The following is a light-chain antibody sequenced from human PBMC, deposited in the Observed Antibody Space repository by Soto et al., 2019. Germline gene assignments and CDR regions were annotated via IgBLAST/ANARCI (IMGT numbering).Light chain of an antibody. Sequence: IQLTQSPSSLSASVGDRVTISCRASQGIANFLAWYQQKPGKAPKLLIYGASTLQSGVPSRFSGSGSGTDFTLTISSLQPEDSATYYCQQLNSFPIPFGPGTKVDIE. V-gene: IGKV1-9*01. J-gene: IGKJ3*01. CDR1: QGIANF. CDR2: GAS. CDR3: QQLNSFPIP.